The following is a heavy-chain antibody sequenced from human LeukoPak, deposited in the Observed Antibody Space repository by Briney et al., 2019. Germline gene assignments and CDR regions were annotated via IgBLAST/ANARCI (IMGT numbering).Heavy chain of an antibody. CDR2: ISSSGSSI. CDR3: ARDGVDNGDKEDAFDV. D-gene: IGHD4-23*01. J-gene: IGHJ3*01. V-gene: IGHV3-48*03. Sequence: GGSLRLSCAASGFTFSSYEMNWVRQAPGKGLEGVSYISSSGSSILYAESVKGRFTISRDNGKKSLYLQMNSLRPEDTAMYYCARDGVDNGDKEDAFDVWGQGTRVTVSS. CDR1: GFTFSSYE.